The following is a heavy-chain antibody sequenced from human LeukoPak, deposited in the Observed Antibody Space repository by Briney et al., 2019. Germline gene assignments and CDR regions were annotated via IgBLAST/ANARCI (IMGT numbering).Heavy chain of an antibody. CDR3: ARDGSLGELSLYATDY. J-gene: IGHJ4*02. V-gene: IGHV3-11*06. CDR1: GFTFSDYY. Sequence: GGSPRLSCAASGFTFSDYYMSWIRQAPGKGLEWVSYISSSSSYTSYADSVKGRFTISRDNAKNSLYLQMNSLRAEDTAVYYCARDGSLGELSLYATDYWGQGTLVTVSS. CDR2: ISSSSSYT. D-gene: IGHD3-16*02.